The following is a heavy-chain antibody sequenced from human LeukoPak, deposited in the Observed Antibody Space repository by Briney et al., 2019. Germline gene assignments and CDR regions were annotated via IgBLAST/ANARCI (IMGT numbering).Heavy chain of an antibody. D-gene: IGHD2-2*01. CDR2: IYYSGST. Sequence: PSETLSLTCTVSGGSISSGDYYWSWIRQPPGKGLEWIGYIYYSGSTYYNPSLKSRVTISVDTSQNQFSLKLSSVTAADTAVYYCARATIREDIVVVPAAIDYWGQGTLVTVSS. V-gene: IGHV4-30-4*01. CDR3: ARATIREDIVVVPAAIDY. J-gene: IGHJ4*02. CDR1: GGSISSGDYY.